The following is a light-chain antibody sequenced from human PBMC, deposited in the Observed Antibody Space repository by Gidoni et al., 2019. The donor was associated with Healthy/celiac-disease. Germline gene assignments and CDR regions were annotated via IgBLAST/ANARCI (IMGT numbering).Light chain of an antibody. CDR3: QQYGSSLPYT. V-gene: IGKV3-20*01. CDR2: GAS. J-gene: IGKJ2*01. Sequence: EIVLTQSPGTLSLSPGERATLSCRASQSVSSSYLAWYQQKPGQAPRLLIHGASSRATGIPDRFSGSGSGTDFTLTISRLEPEDFAVYYCQQYGSSLPYTFXXXTKLEIK. CDR1: QSVSSSY.